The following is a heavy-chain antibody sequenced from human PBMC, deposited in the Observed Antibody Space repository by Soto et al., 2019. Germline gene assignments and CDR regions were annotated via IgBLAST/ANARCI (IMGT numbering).Heavy chain of an antibody. CDR2: ISGSGGST. CDR3: AKPVPSYYDYIWGSHWGYYYYMDV. J-gene: IGHJ6*03. V-gene: IGHV3-23*01. CDR1: GFTFSSYA. D-gene: IGHD3-16*01. Sequence: GGSLRLSCAASGFTFSSYAMSWVRQAPGKGLEWVSAISGSGGSTYYADSVKGRFTISRDNSKNTLYLQMNSLRAEDTAVYYCAKPVPSYYDYIWGSHWGYYYYMDVWGKGTTVTVSS.